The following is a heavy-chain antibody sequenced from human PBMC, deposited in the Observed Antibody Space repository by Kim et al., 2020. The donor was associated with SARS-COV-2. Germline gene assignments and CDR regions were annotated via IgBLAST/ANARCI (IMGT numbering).Heavy chain of an antibody. Sequence: ASVKVSCKASGYSFTRYTMNWVRQAPGQGLEWVGWINTNTGNPTYAQGFTGRFVFSLDTSVSTAYLQISSLKAEDTAVYYCAREGGSYQFDPWGQGTLVTVSS. V-gene: IGHV7-4-1*02. CDR3: AREGGSYQFDP. CDR1: GYSFTRYT. D-gene: IGHD1-26*01. J-gene: IGHJ5*02. CDR2: INTNTGNP.